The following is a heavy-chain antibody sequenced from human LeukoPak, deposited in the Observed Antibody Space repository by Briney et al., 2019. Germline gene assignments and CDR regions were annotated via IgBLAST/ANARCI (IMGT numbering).Heavy chain of an antibody. CDR1: GGTFSSYA. Sequence: GASVKVSCKASGGTFSSYAISWVRQAPGQGLEWMGRIIPILGIANYAQKFQGRVTITADKSTSTAYMELSSLRSEDTAVYYCARDNPDLRWNDELQSPRGMDVWGQGTTVTVSS. D-gene: IGHD1-1*01. CDR3: ARDNPDLRWNDELQSPRGMDV. V-gene: IGHV1-69*04. J-gene: IGHJ6*02. CDR2: IIPILGIA.